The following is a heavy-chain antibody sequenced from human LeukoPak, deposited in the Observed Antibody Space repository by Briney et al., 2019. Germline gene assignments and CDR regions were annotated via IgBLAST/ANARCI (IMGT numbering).Heavy chain of an antibody. V-gene: IGHV4-34*01. D-gene: IGHD3-3*01. CDR2: IHYKGAT. CDR3: ARGILGSFYFDV. J-gene: IGHJ2*01. Sequence: SETLSLTCAVSGGSFSEYYWSWIRQSPGKGPEWIAEIHYKGATSHKSSLESRVTISGDTSKSQISLKVTSVTAADTAVYYCARGILGSFYFDVWGRGTLVTVSS. CDR1: GGSFSEYY.